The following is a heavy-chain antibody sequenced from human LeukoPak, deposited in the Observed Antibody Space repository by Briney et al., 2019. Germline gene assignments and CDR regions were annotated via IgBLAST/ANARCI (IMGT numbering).Heavy chain of an antibody. Sequence: SVKVSCKASGYTFTTYAMHWVRQAPGQRLEWMGWINPGSGNTKYSQKFQGRVTITRDTSATTAYMELSSLTSEDTAVYYCARDRNNYDTGSYLDNWGQGTPVTVSS. J-gene: IGHJ4*02. V-gene: IGHV1-3*01. CDR1: GYTFTTYA. CDR3: ARDRNNYDTGSYLDN. D-gene: IGHD3-10*01. CDR2: INPGSGNT.